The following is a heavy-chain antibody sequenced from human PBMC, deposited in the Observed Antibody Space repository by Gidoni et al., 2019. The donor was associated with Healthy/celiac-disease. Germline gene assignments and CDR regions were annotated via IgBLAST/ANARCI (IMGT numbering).Heavy chain of an antibody. D-gene: IGHD3-3*01. CDR2: IKSKTDGGTT. J-gene: IGHJ4*02. CDR1: GFTFSNAW. CDR3: TTLTTYYDFWSGYYTPTQIDY. V-gene: IGHV3-15*01. Sequence: EVQLVESGGGLVKPGGSLRLSCAASGFTFSNAWMSWVRQAPGKGLEWVGRIKSKTDGGTTDYAAPVKGRFTISRDDSKNTLYLQMNSLKTEDTAVYYCTTLTTYYDFWSGYYTPTQIDYWGQGTLVTVSS.